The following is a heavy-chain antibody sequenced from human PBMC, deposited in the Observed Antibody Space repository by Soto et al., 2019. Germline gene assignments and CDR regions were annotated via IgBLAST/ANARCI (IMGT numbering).Heavy chain of an antibody. D-gene: IGHD3-22*01. J-gene: IGHJ4*02. CDR1: GFTFSSYA. V-gene: IGHV3-30-3*01. CDR3: AGGIEGSGYADY. CDR2: ISHDGINK. Sequence: QVLLVDSGGGVVQPGRSLRLSCAASGFTFSSYAMNWVRQAPGKGLEWVALISHDGINKYYADSVRGRFTISRDSSTNTLYLQMNSLRAADTAVYYCAGGIEGSGYADYWGQGTLVTVSS.